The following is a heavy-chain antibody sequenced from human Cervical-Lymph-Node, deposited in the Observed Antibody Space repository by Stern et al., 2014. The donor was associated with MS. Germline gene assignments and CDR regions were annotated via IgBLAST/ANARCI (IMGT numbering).Heavy chain of an antibody. D-gene: IGHD5-18*01. V-gene: IGHV4-61*01. CDR2: VSYSGST. CDR3: ARQSSGGYR. Sequence: QVQLQESGPGLVKPSETLSLTCTVSGGSVSSGNYFWSWIRQPPGQGLEWIGYVSYSGSTNYNPSLKSRVTISVDTSKNQFSLKLTSVTAADTAVYYCARQSSGGYRWGQGTLVTVSS. J-gene: IGHJ4*02. CDR1: GGSVSSGNYF.